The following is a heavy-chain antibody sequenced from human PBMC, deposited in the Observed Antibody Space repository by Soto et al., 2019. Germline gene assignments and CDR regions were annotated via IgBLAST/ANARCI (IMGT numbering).Heavy chain of an antibody. D-gene: IGHD5-12*01. Sequence: SETLSLTCTVSGGSISSYYWSWIRQPPGKGLEWIGYIYYSGSTNYNPSLKSRVTISVDTSKNQFSLKLSSVTAADTAVYHCAGREYSGYAEEYYYYYYYMDVGGKGTTVTVSS. CDR2: IYYSGST. CDR3: AGREYSGYAEEYYYYYYYMDV. J-gene: IGHJ6*03. CDR1: GGSISSYY. V-gene: IGHV4-59*08.